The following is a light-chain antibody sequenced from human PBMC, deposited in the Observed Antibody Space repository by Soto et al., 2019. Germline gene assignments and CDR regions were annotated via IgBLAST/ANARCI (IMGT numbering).Light chain of an antibody. V-gene: IGKV1-33*01. CDR2: DAS. Sequence: DIQMTQSPSSLSASVGDRVTITCQASHDISYYLNWYQQKPGKAPKLLIYDASNLEPGVSSRFSGGGSGTDFALTISSLQPEDIATYYRQPYNGLPRFGPGTKVDIK. CDR1: HDISYY. CDR3: QPYNGLPR. J-gene: IGKJ3*01.